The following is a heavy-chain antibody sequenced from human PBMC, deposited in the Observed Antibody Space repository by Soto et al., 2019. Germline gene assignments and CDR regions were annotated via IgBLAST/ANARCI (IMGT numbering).Heavy chain of an antibody. CDR2: ISDTGGRT. V-gene: IGHV3-23*01. D-gene: IGHD6-13*01. Sequence: PGGSLRLSCAASGFTFNNYAMNWVRQAPGKGLEWISTISDTGGRTFYADSVKARFTISRDNAKNTLYLQINSLRAEDAAAYFCAKQRHHWQQVGDSDYWGQGTLVTVSS. J-gene: IGHJ4*02. CDR1: GFTFNNYA. CDR3: AKQRHHWQQVGDSDY.